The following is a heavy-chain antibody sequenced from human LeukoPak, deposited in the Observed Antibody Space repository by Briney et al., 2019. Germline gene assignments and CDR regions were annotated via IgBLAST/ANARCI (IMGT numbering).Heavy chain of an antibody. CDR1: GFTFSDYY. CDR2: ISSSGSTI. Sequence: PGGSLRLSCAASGFTFSDYYMSWIRQAPGKGLEWVSYISSSGSTINYADSVKGRFTISRDNAKNSLYLQMNSLRAEDTAVYYCARVGSSAYNWFDPWGQGTLVTVSS. D-gene: IGHD6-13*01. J-gene: IGHJ5*02. CDR3: ARVGSSAYNWFDP. V-gene: IGHV3-11*01.